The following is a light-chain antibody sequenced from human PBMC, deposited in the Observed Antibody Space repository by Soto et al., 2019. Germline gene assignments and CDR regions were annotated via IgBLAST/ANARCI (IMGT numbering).Light chain of an antibody. CDR1: QCVNSN. Sequence: EIVMTQSPATLSVSPGERATLSCRASQCVNSNLAWYQQKPGQAPRLLIYGASARATGIPARFSGSGSGTEFTLTISSLQSEDFAVYYCQQYNNWPLTFGGGTKVEIK. J-gene: IGKJ4*01. CDR3: QQYNNWPLT. CDR2: GAS. V-gene: IGKV3-15*01.